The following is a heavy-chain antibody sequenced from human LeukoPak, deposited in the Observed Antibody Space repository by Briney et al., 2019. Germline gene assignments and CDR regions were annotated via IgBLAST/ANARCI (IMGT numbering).Heavy chain of an antibody. D-gene: IGHD4-17*01. J-gene: IGHJ4*02. Sequence: GGSLRLSCAASGFTFSNYPMSWVRQAPGKGLEWVSLISGSGGNTYYVDSVKGRFTISRHNSKNTLYLQLNSLRADDTAVYYCARERVTTTSFDYWGQGTLVTVSS. CDR2: ISGSGGNT. CDR3: ARERVTTTSFDY. V-gene: IGHV3-23*01. CDR1: GFTFSNYP.